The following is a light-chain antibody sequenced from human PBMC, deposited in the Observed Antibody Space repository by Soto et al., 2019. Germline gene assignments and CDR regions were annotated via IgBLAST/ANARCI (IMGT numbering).Light chain of an antibody. CDR1: SSDVGGYNY. V-gene: IGLV2-14*01. J-gene: IGLJ1*01. CDR2: EVS. CDR3: SSYTSSSTLYX. Sequence: QSVLTQPASVSGSPGQSITISCTGTSSDVGGYNYVSWYQQHPGKAPKLMIYEVSNRPSGVSNRFSGSKSGNTASLTISGLQAEDEADYYCSSYTSSSTLYXFGTGXKLTVL.